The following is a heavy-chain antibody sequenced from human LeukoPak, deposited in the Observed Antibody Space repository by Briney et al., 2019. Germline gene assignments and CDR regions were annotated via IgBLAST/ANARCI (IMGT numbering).Heavy chain of an antibody. J-gene: IGHJ4*02. CDR3: ARVPSQWLVLSLDY. V-gene: IGHV3-11*04. Sequence: PGGSLRLSCAASGFTFSDYYMSWIRQAPGKGLEWVSYISSSGSTTYYADSVKGRFTISRDNAKNSLYLQMNSLRAEDTAVYYCARVPSQWLVLSLDYWGQGTLVTVSS. CDR2: ISSSGSTT. D-gene: IGHD6-19*01. CDR1: GFTFSDYY.